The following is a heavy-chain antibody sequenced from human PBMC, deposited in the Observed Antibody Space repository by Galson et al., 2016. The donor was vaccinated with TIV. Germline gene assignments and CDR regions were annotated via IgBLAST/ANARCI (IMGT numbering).Heavy chain of an antibody. V-gene: IGHV4-30-2*04. Sequence: RQPPGKGLEWIGYIYQTGSSYYNPSLMSLQSRVTISRDTSKNQLSLKLNSVTAADTAVYYCVRDRVEMVTTDFFYYYVDVWGKGTTVTVSS. CDR2: IYQTGSS. CDR3: VRDRVEMVTTDFFYYYVDV. D-gene: IGHD5-24*01. J-gene: IGHJ6*03.